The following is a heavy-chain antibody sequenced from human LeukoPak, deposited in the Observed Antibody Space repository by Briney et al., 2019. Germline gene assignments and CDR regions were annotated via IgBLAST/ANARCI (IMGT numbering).Heavy chain of an antibody. CDR3: ARETYYDILTGISGGMDV. CDR2: ISSSGSTI. J-gene: IGHJ6*04. CDR1: GFTFSDYY. V-gene: IGHV3-11*04. D-gene: IGHD3-9*01. Sequence: PGGSLRLSCAASGFTFSDYYMSWIRQAPGKGLEWVSYISSSGSTIYYADSVKGRFTISRDNAKNSLYLQMNSLRAEDTAVYYCARETYYDILTGISGGMDVWGKGTTVTVSS.